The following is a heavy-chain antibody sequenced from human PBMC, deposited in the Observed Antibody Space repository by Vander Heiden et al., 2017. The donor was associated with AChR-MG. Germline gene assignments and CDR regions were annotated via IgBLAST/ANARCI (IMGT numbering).Heavy chain of an antibody. J-gene: IGHJ3*02. V-gene: IGHV3-48*03. CDR3: ARAQYGDYELRAFDI. CDR2: ISSSGSTI. D-gene: IGHD4-17*01. CDR1: GFTFSSYE. Sequence: EVQLVETGGGLVQPGGSLRLSCAASGFTFSSYEMNWVRQAQGKGLEWVSYISSSGSTIFYADSVKGRFTISRDNARNSLYLQMNSLRAEDTAVYYCARAQYGDYELRAFDIWGQGTMVTVSS.